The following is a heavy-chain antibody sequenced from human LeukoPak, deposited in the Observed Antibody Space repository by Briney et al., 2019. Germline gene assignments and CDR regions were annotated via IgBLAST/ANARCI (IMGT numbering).Heavy chain of an antibody. D-gene: IGHD1-26*01. CDR2: ISGSGGST. CDR3: ARDFSGSYY. CDR1: GFTFSSYA. Sequence: GGSLRLSCAASGFTFSSYAMSWVRQAPGKGLEWVSAISGSGGSTYYADSVKGRFTISRDNAKNSLYLQMNSLRAEDTAVYYCARDFSGSYYWGQGTLVTVSS. V-gene: IGHV3-23*01. J-gene: IGHJ4*02.